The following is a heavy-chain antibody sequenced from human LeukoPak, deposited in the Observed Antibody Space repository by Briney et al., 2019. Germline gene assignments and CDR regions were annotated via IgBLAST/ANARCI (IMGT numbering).Heavy chain of an antibody. CDR2: INWNSVTI. J-gene: IGHJ4*02. Sequence: GGSLRLSCAASQFTFDDYAMHWVRQAPGKGLEWVSSINWNSVTIGYADSVKGRFTIPRDNAKNSLYLQMNSLRAEDTALYYCAASARLYYFDYWGQGTLVTVSS. CDR3: AASARLYYFDY. V-gene: IGHV3-9*01. D-gene: IGHD6-25*01. CDR1: QFTFDDYA.